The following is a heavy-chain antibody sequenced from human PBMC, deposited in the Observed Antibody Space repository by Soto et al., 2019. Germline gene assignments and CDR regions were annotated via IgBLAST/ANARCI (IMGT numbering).Heavy chain of an antibody. Sequence: VKVSCKASGYTFNRYYMHWVRQAPGQGLEWMGIINPGGVIRSYAQKFQGRLTMTRDTSTSTVYMELNGLRSDDTAVYYCAKVQYYDSSGYLVTPTLDYWGQGTLVTVSS. CDR1: GYTFNRYY. CDR2: INPGGVIR. J-gene: IGHJ4*02. V-gene: IGHV1-46*02. D-gene: IGHD3-22*01. CDR3: AKVQYYDSSGYLVTPTLDY.